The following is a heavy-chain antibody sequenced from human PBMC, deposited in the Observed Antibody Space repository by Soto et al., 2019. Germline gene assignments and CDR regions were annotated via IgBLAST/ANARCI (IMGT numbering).Heavy chain of an antibody. CDR2: IVVGSGNT. CDR3: AAGSSGWYPGSFDY. Sequence: VKVSCKASGFTFTSSAVQWVRQARGQRLEWIGWIVVGSGNTNYAQKFQERVTITRDMSTSTAYMELSSLRSEDTAVYYCAAGSSGWYPGSFDYWGQGTLVTVSS. CDR1: GFTFTSSA. D-gene: IGHD6-19*01. V-gene: IGHV1-58*01. J-gene: IGHJ4*02.